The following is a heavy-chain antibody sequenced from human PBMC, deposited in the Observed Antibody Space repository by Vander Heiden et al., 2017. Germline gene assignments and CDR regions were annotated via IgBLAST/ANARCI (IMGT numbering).Heavy chain of an antibody. CDR1: GGTFSSYA. Sequence: QLVQSGAEVKKPGSSVKVSCKASGGTFSSYAISWVRQAPGQGLEWMGGIIPIFGTANYAQKFQGRVTITADESTSTAYMELSSLRSEDTAVYYCARSRITIFGVVIGYYYYYGMDVWGQGTTVTVSS. CDR2: IIPIFGTA. V-gene: IGHV1-69*01. CDR3: ARSRITIFGVVIGYYYYYGMDV. D-gene: IGHD3-3*01. J-gene: IGHJ6*02.